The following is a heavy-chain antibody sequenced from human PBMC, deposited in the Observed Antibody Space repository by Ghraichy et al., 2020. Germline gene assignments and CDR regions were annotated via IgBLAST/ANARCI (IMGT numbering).Heavy chain of an antibody. J-gene: IGHJ4*02. D-gene: IGHD2-2*01. CDR2: INHSGST. Sequence: SETLSLTCAVYGGSFSGYYWSWIRQPPGKGLEWIGEINHSGSTNYNPSLKSRVTISVDTSKNQFSLKLSSVTAADTAVYYCARGGRPGYCSSTSCYGTQGFDYWGQGTLVTVSS. CDR3: ARGGRPGYCSSTSCYGTQGFDY. V-gene: IGHV4-34*01. CDR1: GGSFSGYY.